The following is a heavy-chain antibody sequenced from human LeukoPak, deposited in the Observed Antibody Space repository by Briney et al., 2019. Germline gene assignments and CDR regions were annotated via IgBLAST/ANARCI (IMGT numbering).Heavy chain of an antibody. CDR1: GGSISSGYYP. CDR3: ARGRGSYYDY. V-gene: IGHV4-30-2*01. J-gene: IGHJ4*02. D-gene: IGHD1-26*01. Sequence: SETLSLTCAVSGGSISSGYYPWSWIRPPPGKGLEWIGLIYHSGSSNYNPSLKSRVTISVDRSRNQFSLNLTSVTAADTAVYYCARGRGSYYDYWGQGTLVTVSS. CDR2: IYHSGSS.